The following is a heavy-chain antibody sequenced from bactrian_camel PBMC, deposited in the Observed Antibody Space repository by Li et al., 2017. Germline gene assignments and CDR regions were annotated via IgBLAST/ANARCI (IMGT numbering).Heavy chain of an antibody. CDR3: GAGDGGVWSTPESYKY. D-gene: IGHD6*01. CDR1: TYTYRV. J-gene: IGHJ4*01. V-gene: IGHV3S40*01. Sequence: VQLVESGGGSVQVGGSLTLSCAASTYTYRVMGWFRQTPGKGREGVAATSARSITYYADSVKGRFTISQDNAKNTVYLQMISLKPEDTGVYYCGAGDGGVWSTPESYKYWGQGTQVTVS. CDR2: TSARSIT.